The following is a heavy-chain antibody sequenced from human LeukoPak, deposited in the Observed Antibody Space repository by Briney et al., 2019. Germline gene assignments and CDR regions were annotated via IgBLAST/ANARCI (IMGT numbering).Heavy chain of an antibody. CDR1: GFTFSSYA. D-gene: IGHD3-10*01. Sequence: PGGSLRLSCAASGFTFSSYAMSWVRQAPGKGLEWVSAISGSGGSTYYADSVKGRFTISRDNSKNTLYLQMNSLRAEDTAVYYCGKMGSRVLKTGQKIDYWGQETLSPSPQ. J-gene: IGHJ4*02. CDR3: GKMGSRVLKTGQKIDY. CDR2: ISGSGGST. V-gene: IGHV3-23*01.